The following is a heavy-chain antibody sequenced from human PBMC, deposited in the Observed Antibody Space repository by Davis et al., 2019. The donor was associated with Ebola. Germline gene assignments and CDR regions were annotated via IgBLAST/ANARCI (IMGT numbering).Heavy chain of an antibody. D-gene: IGHD6-19*01. Sequence: GESLKISCTASGFTVSSNHMSWVRQAPGKGLEWVSVIYDQSTAYADAVMGRFIISRDKSNNTLYLEMSSLRVDDTAVYYCATTQWLREFDNWGQGTLVTVSS. V-gene: IGHV3-53*05. CDR2: IYDQST. J-gene: IGHJ4*02. CDR1: GFTVSSNH. CDR3: ATTQWLREFDN.